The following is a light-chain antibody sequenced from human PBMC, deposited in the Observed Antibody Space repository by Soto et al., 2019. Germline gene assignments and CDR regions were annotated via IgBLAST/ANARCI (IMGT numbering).Light chain of an antibody. CDR1: QSVLYGSMNKNY. Sequence: DIVMTQSPDSLAVSLGERATINCKSSQSVLYGSMNKNYLAWYQQKPGQPPKLLLYWASTRESGVPDRISGSGSGTDFTLTITSLQAEDVAVYYCQQYYSTPFTFGPGTKVVIK. CDR3: QQYYSTPFT. J-gene: IGKJ3*01. V-gene: IGKV4-1*01. CDR2: WAS.